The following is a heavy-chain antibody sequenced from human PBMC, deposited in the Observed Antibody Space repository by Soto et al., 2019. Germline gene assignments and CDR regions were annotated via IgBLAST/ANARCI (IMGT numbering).Heavy chain of an antibody. J-gene: IGHJ6*02. CDR3: ARGGFDLNYYYGMDV. Sequence: ASVKVSCKASGYTFTSYGISWVRQAPGQGLEWMGWISAYNSNTNYAQKLQGRVTMTTDTSTSTAYMELRSLRSDDTAVYYCARGGFDLNYYYGMDVWGQGTTVTVSS. CDR2: ISAYNSNT. D-gene: IGHD3-9*01. CDR1: GYTFTSYG. V-gene: IGHV1-18*01.